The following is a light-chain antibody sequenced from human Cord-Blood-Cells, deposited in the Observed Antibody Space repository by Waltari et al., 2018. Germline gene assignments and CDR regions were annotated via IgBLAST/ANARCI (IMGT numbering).Light chain of an antibody. Sequence: QSALTPPPPASGSPGQSVTISCTATSSDVGGYNSSSWYQPHPSKAPKLMIYEVSKRPSGVPDRFSGSKSGNTASLTVSGLQAEDEADYYCSSYAGSNRVVFGGGTKLTVL. CDR3: SSYAGSNRVV. CDR2: EVS. CDR1: SSDVGGYNS. V-gene: IGLV2-8*01. J-gene: IGLJ2*01.